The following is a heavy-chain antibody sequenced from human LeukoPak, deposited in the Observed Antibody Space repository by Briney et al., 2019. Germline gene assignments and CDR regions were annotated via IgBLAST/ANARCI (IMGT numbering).Heavy chain of an antibody. V-gene: IGHV1-46*01. J-gene: IGHJ4*02. D-gene: IGHD1-26*01. CDR3: AGPDVGATHGDY. CDR2: INPSGGST. CDR1: GYILTNYG. Sequence: GASVKVSCKASGYILTNYGITWVRQAPGQGLEWMGIINPSGGSTSYAQKFQGRVTMTRDTSISTAYMELSRLRSDDTAVYYCAGPDVGATHGDYWGQGTLVTVSS.